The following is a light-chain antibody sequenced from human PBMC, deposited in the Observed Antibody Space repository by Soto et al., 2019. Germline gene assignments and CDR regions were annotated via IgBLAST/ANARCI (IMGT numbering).Light chain of an antibody. Sequence: EIVLTQSPGTLSFSPGERATLSCRASQSVTSSYLAWYQQKPGQAPRLLIYGASSRATGIPNRFSGSGSGTDFARTISRLEPEDFAVYYCQQYGSSPRTFGQGTKLEIK. CDR3: QQYGSSPRT. CDR2: GAS. J-gene: IGKJ2*01. CDR1: QSVTSSY. V-gene: IGKV3-20*01.